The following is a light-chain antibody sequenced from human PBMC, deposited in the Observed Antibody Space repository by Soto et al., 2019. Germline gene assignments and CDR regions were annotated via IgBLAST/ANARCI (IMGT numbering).Light chain of an antibody. Sequence: QSVLTQPASVSGSPGQSVTISCSGSSSDVGAYNYVSWYQRHPGKAPKLMIYDVTNRPSGVSNRFAGSKSGNTASLTISGLQAEDEADYVCSSFPRSSTVLLGGGTKLTV. J-gene: IGLJ3*02. CDR1: SSDVGAYNY. CDR2: DVT. CDR3: SSFPRSSTVL. V-gene: IGLV2-14*01.